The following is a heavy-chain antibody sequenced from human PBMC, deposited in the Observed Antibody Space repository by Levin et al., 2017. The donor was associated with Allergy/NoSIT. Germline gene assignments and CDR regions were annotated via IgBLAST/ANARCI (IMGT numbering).Heavy chain of an antibody. CDR1: GYSFASYW. Sequence: PGGSLRLSCKASGYSFASYWLGWVRQTPGKGLQYMGVIFPRDSDTRYSPSLQGHVTISADESINTAYLQWSSLKASDTGIYFCVRGGNRANYDWFDTWGQGTHVTVSS. J-gene: IGHJ5*02. CDR3: VRGGNRANYDWFDT. D-gene: IGHD4-23*01. CDR2: IFPRDSDT. V-gene: IGHV5-51*01.